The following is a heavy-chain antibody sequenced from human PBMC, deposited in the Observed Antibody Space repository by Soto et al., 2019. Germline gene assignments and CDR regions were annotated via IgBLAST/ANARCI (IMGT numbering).Heavy chain of an antibody. D-gene: IGHD4-4*01. CDR2: VGGSGGNT. CDR3: AKMASDCINSLDA. V-gene: IGHV3-23*01. J-gene: IGHJ5*02. Sequence: EVQLLESGGGLVQPGGSLRLSCAASGFTFNAYAMTWVRQAPGKGLEWVSSVGGSGGNTYYAHSVKGRFTISRDNFKNTLDLEMNRLRAEDTAVYYCAKMASDCINSLDAWGQGTLVTVSS. CDR1: GFTFNAYA.